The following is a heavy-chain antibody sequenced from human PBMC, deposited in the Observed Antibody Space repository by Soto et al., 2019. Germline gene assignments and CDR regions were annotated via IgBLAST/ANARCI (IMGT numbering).Heavy chain of an antibody. J-gene: IGHJ6*02. CDR1: GFNFNTYW. V-gene: IGHV3-7*03. CDR3: GRVPLDGNYANGVDV. D-gene: IGHD4-17*01. Sequence: GGSLRLSCAASGFNFNTYWMYWVRQAPGKGLEWVANTDTDGSRKNYVDSVKGRFIISRDNAKNSLFLQMNSLRADDTAGYYCGRVPLDGNYANGVDVWGQGTTVTVSS. CDR2: TDTDGSRK.